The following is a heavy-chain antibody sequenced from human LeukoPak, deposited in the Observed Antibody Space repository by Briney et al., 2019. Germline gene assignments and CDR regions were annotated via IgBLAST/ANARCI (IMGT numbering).Heavy chain of an antibody. J-gene: IGHJ6*04. D-gene: IGHD2-2*03. Sequence: GGSLGLSCAASGFTFSSYGVHWVRQAPGKGLEWVAVVLYDGSNEGYSDSVKGRFTISRDNSKSTVYLEMNSLRAEDTAVYYCAKDWMSRRDYHFYGMDVWGEGTTVTVSS. CDR2: VLYDGSNE. V-gene: IGHV3-30*18. CDR1: GFTFSSYG. CDR3: AKDWMSRRDYHFYGMDV.